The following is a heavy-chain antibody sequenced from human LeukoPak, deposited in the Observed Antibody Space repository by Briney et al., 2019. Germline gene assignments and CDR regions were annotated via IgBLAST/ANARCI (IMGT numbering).Heavy chain of an antibody. CDR3: ARDLPLDFWSGYSPQPDFDF. CDR2: IIPIFGTA. CDR1: GGTFSSYA. D-gene: IGHD3-3*01. J-gene: IGHJ4*02. Sequence: GASVKVSCKACGGTFSSYAISWVRQAPGQGLEWMGGIIPIFGTANYAQKFQGRVTITTDESTSTAYMELSSLRSDDTAVYYCARDLPLDFWSGYSPQPDFDFWGQGTLVTVSS. V-gene: IGHV1-69*05.